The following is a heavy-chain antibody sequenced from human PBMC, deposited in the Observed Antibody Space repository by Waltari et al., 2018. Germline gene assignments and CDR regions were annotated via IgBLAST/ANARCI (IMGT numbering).Heavy chain of an antibody. D-gene: IGHD5-12*01. V-gene: IGHV3-48*01. CDR1: GFTFSTYN. J-gene: IGHJ3*02. CDR3: ARGRDGYIQDVFDI. CDR2: ISRSTTT. Sequence: EVQLVESGGGMVQPGESLRLSCAASGFTFSTYNMNWVRQAPGKGLEWFSYISRSTTTYYADYVKGRFTISRDNAKNSLYLQMNSLRAEDTALYYCARGRDGYIQDVFDIWGQGTMVSVSS.